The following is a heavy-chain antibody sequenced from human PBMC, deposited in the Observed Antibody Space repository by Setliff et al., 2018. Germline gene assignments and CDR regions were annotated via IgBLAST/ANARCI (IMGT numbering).Heavy chain of an antibody. J-gene: IGHJ4*02. CDR2: IKGDDSER. Sequence: GGSLRLSCSASGFTFRIYWMSWVRQAPGKGLEWVANIKGDDSERYYVDSVKGRFTVSRDNVKNSLFLQMDSLRAEDTAIYYCAKDKDVRVDYFDYWGPGTLVTVSS. CDR3: AKDKDVRVDYFDY. CDR1: GFTFRIYW. D-gene: IGHD3-10*01. V-gene: IGHV3-7*03.